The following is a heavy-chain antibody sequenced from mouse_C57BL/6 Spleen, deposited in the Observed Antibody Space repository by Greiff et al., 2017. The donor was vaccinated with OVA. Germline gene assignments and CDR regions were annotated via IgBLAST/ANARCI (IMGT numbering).Heavy chain of an antibody. Sequence: QVLLQQSGPGLVQPSQSLSITCTVSGFSLTSYGVHWVRQSPGKGLEWLGVIWRGGSTDYNAAFMSRLSITKDNSKSQVFFKMNSLQADDTAIYYCAKKGGNYGAMDYWGQGTSVTVSS. CDR1: GFSLTSYG. CDR3: AKKGGNYGAMDY. V-gene: IGHV2-5*01. J-gene: IGHJ4*01. CDR2: IWRGGST. D-gene: IGHD2-1*01.